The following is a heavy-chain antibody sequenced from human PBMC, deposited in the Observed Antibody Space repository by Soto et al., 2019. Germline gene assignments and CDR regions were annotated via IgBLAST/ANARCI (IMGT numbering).Heavy chain of an antibody. J-gene: IGHJ4*02. CDR3: AKGALQWLAIDYFDY. Sequence: GGSLRLSCAASGFTFSSYAMSWVRQAPGKGLEWVSAISGSGGSTYYADSVRGRFTISRDNSKNTLYLQMNSLRAEDTAVYYCAKGALQWLAIDYFDYWGQGTLVTVSS. V-gene: IGHV3-23*01. D-gene: IGHD6-19*01. CDR1: GFTFSSYA. CDR2: ISGSGGST.